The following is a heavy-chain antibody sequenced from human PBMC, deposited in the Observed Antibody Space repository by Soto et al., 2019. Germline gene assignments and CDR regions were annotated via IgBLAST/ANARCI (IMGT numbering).Heavy chain of an antibody. CDR3: ARAKDCSGGSCYFIYYYYYGMDV. V-gene: IGHV3-30-3*01. CDR1: GFTFSSYA. D-gene: IGHD2-15*01. Sequence: GGSLRLSCAASGFTFSSYAMHWVRQAPGKGLEWVAVISYDGSNKYYADSVKGRFTISRDNSKNTLYLQMNSLRAEDTAVYYCARAKDCSGGSCYFIYYYYYGMDVWGQGTTVTVSS. J-gene: IGHJ6*02. CDR2: ISYDGSNK.